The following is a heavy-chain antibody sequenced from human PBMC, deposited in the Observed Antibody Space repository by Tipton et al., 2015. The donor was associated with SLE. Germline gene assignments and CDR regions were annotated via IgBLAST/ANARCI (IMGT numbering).Heavy chain of an antibody. Sequence: SLRLSCAASGITFSDAWMSWMRKAPWKGLEWVGRIISERYGGTTDYAAPVKGRFTISRDDSKNMMYLHMNSLRTEDTAVYYCATWDSGLWGQGTLVTVSS. CDR3: ATWDSGL. J-gene: IGHJ4*02. CDR2: IISERYGGTT. D-gene: IGHD1-26*01. CDR1: GITFSDAW. V-gene: IGHV3-15*01.